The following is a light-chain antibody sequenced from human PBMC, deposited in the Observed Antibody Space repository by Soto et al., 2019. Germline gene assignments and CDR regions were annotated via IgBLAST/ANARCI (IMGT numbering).Light chain of an antibody. CDR1: SSNIGAGYD. CDR2: GTS. J-gene: IGLJ3*02. CDR3: QSYDSSLSGWV. V-gene: IGLV1-40*01. Sequence: QSVLTQPPSVSGAPGQRVTISCTGSSSNIGAGYDVHWYQQLPGPAPKLLIYGTSNRPAGVPDRFSGSKSGTSASLAITGHQAEDEADYYCQSYDSSLSGWVFGGGTKLTVL.